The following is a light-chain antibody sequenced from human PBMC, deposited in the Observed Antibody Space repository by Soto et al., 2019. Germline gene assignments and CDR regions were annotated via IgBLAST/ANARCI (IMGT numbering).Light chain of an antibody. Sequence: QSALTQPASVSGSPGQSITISCTGTSSDVGGYNYVSWYQQYPGKVPKLMIYEVSNRPSGVSNRFSGSKSANTASLTISGLQAEDEADYYCSSYVSGTSWVFGGGTKLTVL. V-gene: IGLV2-14*01. CDR2: EVS. CDR1: SSDVGGYNY. CDR3: SSYVSGTSWV. J-gene: IGLJ3*02.